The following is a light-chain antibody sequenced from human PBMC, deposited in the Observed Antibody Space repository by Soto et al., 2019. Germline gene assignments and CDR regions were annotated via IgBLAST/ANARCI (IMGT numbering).Light chain of an antibody. Sequence: EIVLTQSPGTLSLSPGERATLSCRASQSVSSSYLAWYQQKPGQAPRLLIYGASSRAPGIPDRFSGSGSGTDFTLTISSREHEDFAVYYCQQYGSSPPYTFGQGTKLEIK. V-gene: IGKV3-20*01. CDR2: GAS. J-gene: IGKJ2*01. CDR1: QSVSSSY. CDR3: QQYGSSPPYT.